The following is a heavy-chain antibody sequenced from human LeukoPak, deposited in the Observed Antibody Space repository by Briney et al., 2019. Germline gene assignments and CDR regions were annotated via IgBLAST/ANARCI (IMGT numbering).Heavy chain of an antibody. CDR2: IYYSGST. CDR3: ARLWYTGDY. J-gene: IGHJ4*02. Sequence: SETLSLTCTVSGGSISSSSYYWGWIRQPPGKGLEWIGSIYYSGSTYYNPSLKSRVTISVDTSKNQFSLKLSSVTAADTAVYYCARLWYTGDYWGQGTLVTVSS. D-gene: IGHD6-13*01. V-gene: IGHV4-39*07. CDR1: GGSISSSSYY.